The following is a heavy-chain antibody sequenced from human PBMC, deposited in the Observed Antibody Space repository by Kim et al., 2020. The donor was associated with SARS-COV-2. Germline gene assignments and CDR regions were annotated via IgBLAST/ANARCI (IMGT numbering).Heavy chain of an antibody. V-gene: IGHV3-48*03. CDR2: ISSSGSTI. D-gene: IGHD5-18*01. CDR3: AREDGYSYASTYYYYGMDV. J-gene: IGHJ6*02. Sequence: GGSLRLSCAASGFTFSSYEMNWVRQAPGKGLEWVSYISSSGSTIYYADSVKGRFTISRDNAKNSLYLQMNSLRAEDTAVYYCAREDGYSYASTYYYYGMDVWGQGTTVTVSS. CDR1: GFTFSSYE.